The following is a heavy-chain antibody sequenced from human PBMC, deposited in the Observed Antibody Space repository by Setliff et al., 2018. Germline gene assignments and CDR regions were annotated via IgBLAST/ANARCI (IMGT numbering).Heavy chain of an antibody. V-gene: IGHV3-23*01. CDR3: AKDGIYWGSHFDN. CDR1: GFTFSSYA. J-gene: IGHJ4*02. Sequence: PGGSLRLSCAAYGFTFSSYAMSWVRQAPGKGLEWVSVISDSGVSTNYADSVKGRFTISRDNSKNTLYLQMNSLRAEDTAIYYCAKDGIYWGSHFDNWGQGTPVTVSS. D-gene: IGHD1-26*01. CDR2: ISDSGVST.